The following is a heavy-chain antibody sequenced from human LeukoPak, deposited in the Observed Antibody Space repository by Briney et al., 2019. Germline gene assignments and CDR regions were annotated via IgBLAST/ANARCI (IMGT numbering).Heavy chain of an antibody. V-gene: IGHV1-69*01. Sequence: GSSVKVSCKASGGTFSSYAISWVRPAPGQGLEWMGGIIPIFGTANYAQKFQGRVTITADESTSTAYMELSSLRSEDTAVYYCARAQGNTYYDFWSGYSNFDYWGQGTLVTVSS. CDR3: ARAQGNTYYDFWSGYSNFDY. J-gene: IGHJ4*02. D-gene: IGHD3-3*01. CDR1: GGTFSSYA. CDR2: IIPIFGTA.